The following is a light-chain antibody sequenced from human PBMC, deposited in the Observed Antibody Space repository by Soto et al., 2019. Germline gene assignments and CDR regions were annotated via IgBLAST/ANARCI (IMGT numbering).Light chain of an antibody. CDR3: SSYALSSPWI. CDR1: SSDVGSYNL. CDR2: EGS. Sequence: QSVLTQPASVSGSPGQSITISCTGTSSDVGSYNLVSWYQQHPGKAPKLMIYEGSKRPSGVSNRFSGSKSGNTASLTISGLQAEDEADYYCSSYALSSPWIFGGGTKLTVL. V-gene: IGLV2-23*01. J-gene: IGLJ2*01.